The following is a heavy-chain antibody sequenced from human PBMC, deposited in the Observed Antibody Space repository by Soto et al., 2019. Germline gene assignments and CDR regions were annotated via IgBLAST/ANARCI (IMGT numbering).Heavy chain of an antibody. CDR1: GFTFSYYY. J-gene: IGHJ3*02. CDR2: ISSSGSTI. V-gene: IGHV3-11*01. D-gene: IGHD3-10*01. Sequence: PGGSLRLSCAASGFTFSYYYMIWIRQAPGKGLEWVSYISSSGSTIYYADSVKGRFTISRDNAKNSLYLQMNSLRAEDTAVYYCARDQKVPSRGAFDIWGQGTMVTVSS. CDR3: ARDQKVPSRGAFDI.